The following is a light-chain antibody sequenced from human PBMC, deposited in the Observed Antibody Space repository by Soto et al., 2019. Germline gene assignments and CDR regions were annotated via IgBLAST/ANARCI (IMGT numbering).Light chain of an antibody. CDR3: QQSYITQWT. J-gene: IGKJ1*01. CDR1: QTISKY. CDR2: VAS. V-gene: IGKV1-39*01. Sequence: DIQMTQSPSSLSASAGDRVTITCRASQTISKYVNWYQQKPGKAPKLLIYVASTLQSGVPSRVSGSGCGTEFTLTISSLQPEDFATYFCQQSYITQWTFGQATKEENK.